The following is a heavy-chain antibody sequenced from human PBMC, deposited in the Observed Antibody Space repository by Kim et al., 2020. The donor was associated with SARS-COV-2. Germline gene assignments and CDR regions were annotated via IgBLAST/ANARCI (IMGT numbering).Heavy chain of an antibody. CDR3: ARIMAGYCSSTSCND. Sequence: SETLSLTCAVYGGSFSGYYWSWIRQPPGKGLEWIGEINHSGSTNYNPSLKSRVTISVDTSKNQFSLKLSSVTAADTAVYYCARIMAGYCSSTSCNDWGQGTLVTVSS. J-gene: IGHJ4*02. V-gene: IGHV4-34*01. CDR1: GGSFSGYY. CDR2: INHSGST. D-gene: IGHD2-2*01.